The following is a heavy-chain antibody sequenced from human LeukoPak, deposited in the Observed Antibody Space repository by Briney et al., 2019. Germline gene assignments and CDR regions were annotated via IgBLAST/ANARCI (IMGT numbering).Heavy chain of an antibody. V-gene: IGHV1-69*13. J-gene: IGHJ4*02. CDR1: GGTFSSYA. Sequence: SVKVSCKASGGTFSSYAISWVRQAPEQGLEWVGGIIPIFGTANYAQKFQGRVTITADESTSTAYMELSSLRSEDTAVYYCGSYSGYAQWGQGTLVTVSS. D-gene: IGHD5-12*01. CDR3: GSYSGYAQ. CDR2: IIPIFGTA.